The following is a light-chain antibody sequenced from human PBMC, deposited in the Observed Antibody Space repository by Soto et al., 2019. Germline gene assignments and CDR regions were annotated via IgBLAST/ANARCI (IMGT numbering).Light chain of an antibody. V-gene: IGKV1-5*03. CDR2: KAS. CDR3: LQHNTYPLT. Sequence: IQMTQSPSNRHASVLDRVTGTCRASQSIRSWLAWYQEKPGKAPKLLIYKASSLDSGVPSRFSGSGSGTEFTLTITSLQPEDFATYYCLQHNTYPLTFGGGTKVDIK. CDR1: QSIRSW. J-gene: IGKJ4*01.